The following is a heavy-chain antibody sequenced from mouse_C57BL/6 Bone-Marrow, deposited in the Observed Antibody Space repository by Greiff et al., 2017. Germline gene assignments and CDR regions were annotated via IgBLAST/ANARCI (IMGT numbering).Heavy chain of an antibody. CDR3: TRYTEAAYWYFDV. V-gene: IGHV1-15*01. D-gene: IGHD1-1*01. Sequence: VQLQQSGAELVRPGASVTLSCKASGYTFTDYEMHWVKQTPVHGLEWIGAIDPETGGTAYNQKFKGKAILTADKSSSTAYMELRSLTSEDSAVYYCTRYTEAAYWYFDVWGTGTTVTVSS. J-gene: IGHJ1*03. CDR1: GYTFTDYE. CDR2: IDPETGGT.